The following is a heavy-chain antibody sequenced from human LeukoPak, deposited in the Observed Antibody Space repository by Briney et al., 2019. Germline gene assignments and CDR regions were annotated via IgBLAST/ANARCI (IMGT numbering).Heavy chain of an antibody. J-gene: IGHJ5*02. CDR1: AESFSGYY. D-gene: IGHD3-10*01. V-gene: IGHV4-34*01. Sequence: SETLSLTCAVYAESFSGYYWSWIRQPPGKGLEWIGEINDSGSTNYNPSLKSRVTISVDTSKNQFSLKLSSVTATDTAVYYCARAGGYYGSGSYYRSQNWFDPWGQGTLVTVSS. CDR2: INDSGST. CDR3: ARAGGYYGSGSYYRSQNWFDP.